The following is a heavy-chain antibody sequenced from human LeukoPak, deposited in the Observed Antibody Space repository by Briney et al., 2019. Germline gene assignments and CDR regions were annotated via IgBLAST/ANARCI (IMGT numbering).Heavy chain of an antibody. V-gene: IGHV3-15*01. J-gene: IGHJ4*02. CDR1: GFTFSNAW. Sequence: PGGSLRLSCAASGFTFSNAWMSWVRQAPGKGLEWVGRIKSKTDGGTTDYAAPVKGRFTISRDGSKNTLYLQMNSLKTEDTAVYYCTTEYSSSSSATYHDYWGQGTLVTVSS. D-gene: IGHD6-6*01. CDR3: TTEYSSSSSATYHDY. CDR2: IKSKTDGGTT.